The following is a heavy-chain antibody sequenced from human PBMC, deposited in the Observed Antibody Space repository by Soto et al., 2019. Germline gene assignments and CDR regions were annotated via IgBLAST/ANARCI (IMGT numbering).Heavy chain of an antibody. V-gene: IGHV3-20*01. CDR1: GFTFDDYG. Sequence: PGGSLRLSCAASGFTFDDYGMSWVRQAPGKGLEWVSGINWNGGSTGYADSVKGRFTISRDNAKNSLYLQMNSLRAEDTALYHCARDLGFIAVAIPTGFDYWGQGTLVTVSS. CDR3: ARDLGFIAVAIPTGFDY. J-gene: IGHJ4*02. CDR2: INWNGGST. D-gene: IGHD6-19*01.